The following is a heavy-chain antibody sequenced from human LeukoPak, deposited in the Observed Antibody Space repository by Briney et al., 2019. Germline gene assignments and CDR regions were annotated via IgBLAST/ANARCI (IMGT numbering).Heavy chain of an antibody. J-gene: IGHJ4*02. CDR1: GFTFTIYE. D-gene: IGHD3-3*01. CDR3: ARDWRHQFYDY. Sequence: PGGSLRLSCAASGFTFTIYEMNWVRQAPGKGLEWVSYISPSGSTTFYADSVKGRFTISRDNAQNSLYLQMNSLRAEDSAVYYCARDWRHQFYDYWGQGILVTVSS. CDR2: ISPSGSTT. V-gene: IGHV3-48*03.